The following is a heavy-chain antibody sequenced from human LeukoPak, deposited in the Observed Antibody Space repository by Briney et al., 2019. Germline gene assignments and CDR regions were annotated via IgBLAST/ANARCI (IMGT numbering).Heavy chain of an antibody. J-gene: IGHJ4*02. CDR1: GFTFDDYA. CDR3: ARSDGLRYFDWLSPHFDY. D-gene: IGHD3-9*01. Sequence: GGSLRLSCAASGFTFDDYAMHWFVQAQGKVLKGAPLISGDGGSTYYADSVKGRFTISRDNAKNSLYLQMNSLRAEDTAVYYCARSDGLRYFDWLSPHFDYWGQGTLVTVSS. V-gene: IGHV3-43*02. CDR2: ISGDGGST.